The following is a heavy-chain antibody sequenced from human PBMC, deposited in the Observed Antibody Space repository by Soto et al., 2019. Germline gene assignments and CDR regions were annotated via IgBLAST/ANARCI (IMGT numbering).Heavy chain of an antibody. CDR2: ISAYNGNT. Sequence: QVQLVQSGGEVKKPGASVKVSCKTSGYSFTTYGISWVRQAPGQGLEWMGWISAYNGNTNYAQKLQGRVTMTTDTSTSTAYMGLRRLRSDDTAVYYCAREGPAPYYYYGMDVWGQGSTVTVSS. V-gene: IGHV1-18*01. CDR1: GYSFTTYG. CDR3: AREGPAPYYYYGMDV. J-gene: IGHJ6*02.